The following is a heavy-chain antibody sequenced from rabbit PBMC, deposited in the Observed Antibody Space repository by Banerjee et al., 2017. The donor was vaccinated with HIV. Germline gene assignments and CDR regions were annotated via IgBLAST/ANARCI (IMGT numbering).Heavy chain of an antibody. CDR2: IYAGSSGST. CDR3: AKIWDF. Sequence: QEQLVESGGGLVQPGGSLKLSCKASEFDFSIYAITWVRQAPGKGLEWIGCIYAGSSGSTYYASWAKGRFTISKTSSTTVTLQMTSLTVADTATYFCAKIWDFWGQGTLVTVS. V-gene: IGHV1S45*01. CDR1: EFDFSIYA. J-gene: IGHJ3*01. D-gene: IGHD5-1*01.